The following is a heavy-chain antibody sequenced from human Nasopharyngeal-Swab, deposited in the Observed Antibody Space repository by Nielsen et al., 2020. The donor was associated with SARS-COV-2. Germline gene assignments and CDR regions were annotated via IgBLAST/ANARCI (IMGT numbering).Heavy chain of an antibody. Sequence: SETLSLTCAVYGGSFTDYYWSWIRLLPGKGLEWIGEINHRGGTAYKSSLKSRVTISVDTSKNQFSLELRSVTAADTAVYFCARGPDQFHSFDNWDQGRLVTVSS. J-gene: IGHJ4*02. V-gene: IGHV4-34*01. CDR1: GGSFTDYY. D-gene: IGHD2-2*01. CDR3: ARGPDQFHSFDN. CDR2: INHRGGT.